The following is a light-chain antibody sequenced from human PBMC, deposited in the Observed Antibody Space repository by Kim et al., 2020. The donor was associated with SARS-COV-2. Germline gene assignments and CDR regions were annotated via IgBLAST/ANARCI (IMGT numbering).Light chain of an antibody. J-gene: IGKJ1*01. CDR3: QQYNKWPPWT. V-gene: IGKV3-15*01. CDR1: QNINSN. CDR2: GAS. Sequence: EIVMTQSPVTLSVSPGERATLSCRASQNINSNLAWYQQKPGQAPRLLIYGASTRATGIPARFSGSGSGTEFTLTISSLQSEDFAVYYCQQYNKWPPWTFGQGTKVEIK.